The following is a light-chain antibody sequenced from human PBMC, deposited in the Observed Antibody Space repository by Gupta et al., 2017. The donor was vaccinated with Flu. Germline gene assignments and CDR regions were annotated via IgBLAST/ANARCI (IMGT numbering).Light chain of an antibody. V-gene: IGLV2-8*01. CDR3: GSSAGDDSYMV. CDR1: SRDVGGYDY. J-gene: IGLJ2*01. CDR2: DVY. Sequence: QSALTQPPSASGSPGPSITISCTGTSRDVGGYDYVSWYRQHPGKAPKLIIYDVYSRPAGVPDRISGSKSGNTASPTTTGLQPDDEADYYCGSSAGDDSYMVFGGGTRLTVL.